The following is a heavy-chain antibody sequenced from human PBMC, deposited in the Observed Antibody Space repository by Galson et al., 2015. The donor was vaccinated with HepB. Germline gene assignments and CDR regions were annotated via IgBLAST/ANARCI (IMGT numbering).Heavy chain of an antibody. Sequence: SLRLSCAASGFTLNIYDMIWVRQAPGKGLEWVSTIGYTGSYTYYADSVKGRFTISRDNAKNSLFLQMNSLRAEDTAIYYCARDRGDYGDGNWFDPWGQGTLVSVSS. CDR2: IGYTGSYT. V-gene: IGHV3-21*01. D-gene: IGHD4-17*01. CDR1: GFTLNIYD. J-gene: IGHJ5*02. CDR3: ARDRGDYGDGNWFDP.